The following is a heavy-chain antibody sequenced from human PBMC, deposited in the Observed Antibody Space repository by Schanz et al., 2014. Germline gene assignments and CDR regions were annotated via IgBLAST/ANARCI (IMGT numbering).Heavy chain of an antibody. Sequence: QVQLQESGPGLVKPSQTLSLTCTVSGGSISSGGYYWSWIRQHPGKGLEWIGYIYDGGSTYYNPSLKSRVTISVDTSKNQFSLRLSSVTAADTAVYYCARGRGSDWNYGTLDYWGQGSLVTVSP. CDR1: GGSISSGGYY. V-gene: IGHV4-31*03. D-gene: IGHD1-7*01. CDR2: IYDGGST. J-gene: IGHJ4*02. CDR3: ARGRGSDWNYGTLDY.